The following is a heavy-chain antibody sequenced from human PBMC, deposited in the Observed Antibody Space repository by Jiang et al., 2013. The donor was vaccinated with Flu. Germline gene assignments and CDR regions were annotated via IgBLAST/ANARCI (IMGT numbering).Heavy chain of an antibody. J-gene: IGHJ4*02. V-gene: IGHV4-39*07. D-gene: IGHD2-8*01. CDR1: GGSISSSSYY. CDR2: IYYSGST. CDR3: VGKSVPLYSWDSYLDY. Sequence: GPGLVKPSETLSLTCTVSGGSISSSSYYWGWIRQPPGKGLEWIGSIYYSGSTYYNPSLKSRVTISVDTSKNQFSLKLSSVTAADTAVYYCVGKSVPLYSWDSYLDYWGQGTLVTVSS.